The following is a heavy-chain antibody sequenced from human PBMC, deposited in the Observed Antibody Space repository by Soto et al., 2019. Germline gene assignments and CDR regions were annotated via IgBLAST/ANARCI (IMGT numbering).Heavy chain of an antibody. Sequence: SETLSLTCTVSGGSIGTYYWSWIRQSPGKGLEWFGDIYYSGITNYNPSLRSRVTISMDTSRNQFSLQLSSVTAADTAVYYCARGTPFTIFGVVHWVDPWGQGIMVTV. CDR3: ARGTPFTIFGVVHWVDP. D-gene: IGHD3-3*01. CDR2: IYYSGIT. J-gene: IGHJ5*02. CDR1: GGSIGTYY. V-gene: IGHV4-59*01.